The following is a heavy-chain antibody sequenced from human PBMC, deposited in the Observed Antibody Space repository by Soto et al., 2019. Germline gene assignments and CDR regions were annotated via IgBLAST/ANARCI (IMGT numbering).Heavy chain of an antibody. V-gene: IGHV1-69*02. CDR1: GGTFSSYT. CDR3: ARTLSGSGDPFDI. J-gene: IGHJ3*02. CDR2: IIPILGIA. Sequence: QVQLVQSGAEVKKPGSSVKVSCKASGGTFSSYTISWVRQAPGQGLEWMGRIIPILGIANYAQKFQGRVTITADKSTSTAYMELSSLRSEDTAVYYCARTLSGSGDPFDIWGQGTMVTVSS. D-gene: IGHD3-3*01.